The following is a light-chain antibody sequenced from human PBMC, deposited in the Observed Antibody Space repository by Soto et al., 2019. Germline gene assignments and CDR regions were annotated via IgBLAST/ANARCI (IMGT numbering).Light chain of an antibody. CDR2: PAT. CDR3: LQDHNYPLT. J-gene: IGKJ4*01. Sequence: AIQMAQSPSSLSASVGDRVTITCRASQGIGNDVGWYQQKPGKAPKLLLYPATTLQSAVPSRFSGTRSGTDFTLTISSLQPEDFATYYCLQDHNYPLTFGGGTKVEIK. V-gene: IGKV1-6*02. CDR1: QGIGND.